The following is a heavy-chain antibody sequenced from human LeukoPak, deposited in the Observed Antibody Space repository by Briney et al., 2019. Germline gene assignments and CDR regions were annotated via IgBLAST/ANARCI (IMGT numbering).Heavy chain of an antibody. V-gene: IGHV1-69*06. J-gene: IGHJ5*02. D-gene: IGHD3-22*01. CDR2: IIPIFGTA. CDR1: GGTFSSYA. Sequence: GASVKVSCKASGGTFSSYAISWVRQAPGQGLEWMGGIIPIFGTANYAQNVQGRVTITADKSTSTAYMELSSLRSEDTAVYYCARKVPNDSSGYYYRGQFDPWGQGTLVTVSS. CDR3: ARKVPNDSSGYYYRGQFDP.